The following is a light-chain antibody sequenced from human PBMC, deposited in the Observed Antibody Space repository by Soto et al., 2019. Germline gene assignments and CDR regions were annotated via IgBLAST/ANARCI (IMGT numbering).Light chain of an antibody. V-gene: IGLV1-47*01. Sequence: QSVLTQPPSASASPGQRVTISCSGDSYNIGYNYVYWYQQLPGTAPRLLIYRNNQRPSGVPDRFSGSKSGTSASLAISGLRSEDEADYYCSAWDDSVRGVVFGGGTKLTVL. J-gene: IGLJ2*01. CDR2: RNN. CDR1: SYNIGYNY. CDR3: SAWDDSVRGVV.